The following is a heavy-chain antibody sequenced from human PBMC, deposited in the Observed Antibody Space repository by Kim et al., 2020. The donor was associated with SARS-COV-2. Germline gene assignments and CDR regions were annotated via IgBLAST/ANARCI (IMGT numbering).Heavy chain of an antibody. D-gene: IGHD5-12*01. CDR3: ARGHVAD. J-gene: IGHJ4*02. CDR2: GST. V-gene: IGHV3-23*01. Sequence: GSTFSAVSGKGRVTISGDTSKNTVSLQMTSLRAEDTAVYYCARGHVADWGQGTLVTVSS.